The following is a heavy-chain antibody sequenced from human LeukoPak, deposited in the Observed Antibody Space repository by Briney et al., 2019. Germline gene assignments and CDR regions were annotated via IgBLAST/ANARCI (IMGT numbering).Heavy chain of an antibody. D-gene: IGHD3-22*01. CDR3: ARGGSSGYNYNAFDI. J-gene: IGHJ3*02. CDR1: GFTFSSYW. CDR2: IKQDGSEK. Sequence: GGSLRLSCAASGFTFSSYWMSWVRQAPGKGLEWVANIKQDGSEKYYVDSVRGRFTISRDNAKSSLYLQMNSLRAEDTAIYYCARGGSSGYNYNAFDIWGQGTMVTVSS. V-gene: IGHV3-7*02.